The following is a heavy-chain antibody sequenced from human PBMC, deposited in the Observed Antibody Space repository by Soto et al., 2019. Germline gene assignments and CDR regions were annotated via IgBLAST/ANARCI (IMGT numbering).Heavy chain of an antibody. CDR2: ISPNGDST. CDR3: AKVRLTDYLRYAPHL. V-gene: IGHV3-23*01. D-gene: IGHD2-8*01. J-gene: IGHJ3*01. CDR1: GFTFNNYA. Sequence: GESLRLSCAASGFTFNNYAMNWVRQAPGRGLEWVSIISPNGDSTYYADSVKGRFTISRDNSQNTVFLQMNSLRAEDTAIYFCAKVRLTDYLRYAPHLWGQGTLVTVSS.